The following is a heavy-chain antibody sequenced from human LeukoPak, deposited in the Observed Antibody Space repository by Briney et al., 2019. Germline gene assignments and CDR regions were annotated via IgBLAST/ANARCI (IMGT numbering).Heavy chain of an antibody. V-gene: IGHV1-69*06. D-gene: IGHD6-19*01. CDR2: IIPIFGTA. CDR3: ARSLRGWYKDY. J-gene: IGHJ4*02. Sequence: SVKVSCKASGGTFSSYAISWVRQAPGQGLEWMGGIIPIFGTANYAQKFQGRVSMTGDTSISTAYMELSSLRSEDTAVYYCARSLRGWYKDYWGQGTLVTVSS. CDR1: GGTFSSYA.